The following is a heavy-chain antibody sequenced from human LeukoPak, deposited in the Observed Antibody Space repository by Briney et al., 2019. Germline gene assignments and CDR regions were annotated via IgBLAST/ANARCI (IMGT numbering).Heavy chain of an antibody. D-gene: IGHD4-17*01. V-gene: IGHV3-53*01. Sequence: TGGSLRLSCAASGFSVSSTYMNWFRQPPGKGLEWISTLYRDGTTYYADYVKGRFTISRDNSKNTLYLQMNSLRAEDTAIYYCARDSGDGDYEPLDYWGQGTLVTVSS. CDR2: LYRDGTT. CDR1: GFSVSSTY. J-gene: IGHJ4*02. CDR3: ARDSGDGDYEPLDY.